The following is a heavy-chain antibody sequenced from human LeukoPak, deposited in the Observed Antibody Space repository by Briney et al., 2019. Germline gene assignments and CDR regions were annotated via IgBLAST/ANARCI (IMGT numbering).Heavy chain of an antibody. V-gene: IGHV4-38-2*02. CDR1: GYSISSGYY. Sequence: SETLSLTCTVSGYSISSGYYWGWIRQPPGKGLEWIGSIYHSGSTYYNPSPKSRVTISVDTSKNQFSLKLSSVTAADTAVYYCARDGGSRWFDPWGQGTLVTVSS. D-gene: IGHD4-23*01. J-gene: IGHJ5*02. CDR2: IYHSGST. CDR3: ARDGGSRWFDP.